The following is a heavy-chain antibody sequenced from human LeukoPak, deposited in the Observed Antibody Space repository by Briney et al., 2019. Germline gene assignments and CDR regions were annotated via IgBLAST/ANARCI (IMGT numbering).Heavy chain of an antibody. CDR1: GGSFSGYY. D-gene: IGHD3-10*01. V-gene: IGHV4-34*01. CDR2: INHSGST. CDR3: ARHRTTNYGSGSYYDY. Sequence: SETLSLTCAVYGGSFSGYYWSWIRQPPGKGLEWIGEINHSGSTNYNPSLKSRVTISVETSKNQFSLKLSSVTAADTAVYYCARHRTTNYGSGSYYDYWGQGTLVTVSS. J-gene: IGHJ4*02.